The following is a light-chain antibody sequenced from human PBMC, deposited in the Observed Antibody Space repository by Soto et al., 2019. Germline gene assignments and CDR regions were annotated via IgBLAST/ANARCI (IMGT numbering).Light chain of an antibody. V-gene: IGKV3-15*01. Sequence: ETVMTQSPVTLSVSPGDTATLSCRASQTINNNVAWYQLKDGQVPRLLIYGASTRATDIPARFSGSGSGTEFTLTISSLQSEDFAEYHCQQYNNWPQTFGQGTKVDIK. CDR1: QTINNN. J-gene: IGKJ1*01. CDR2: GAS. CDR3: QQYNNWPQT.